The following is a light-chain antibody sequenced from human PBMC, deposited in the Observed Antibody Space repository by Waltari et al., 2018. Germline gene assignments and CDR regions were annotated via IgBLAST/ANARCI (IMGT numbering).Light chain of an antibody. CDR1: QSVTTF. V-gene: IGKV3-11*01. J-gene: IGKJ5*01. CDR2: DAS. Sequence: EVVLPQSPATLSLSPGERVTLSCKASQSVTTFLAWYQQKPGQAPRLLISDASQRATGIPARFSGSGSGTDFTLTISSLEPEDFALYYCQQGRNWPPVTFGQGTRLEIK. CDR3: QQGRNWPPVT.